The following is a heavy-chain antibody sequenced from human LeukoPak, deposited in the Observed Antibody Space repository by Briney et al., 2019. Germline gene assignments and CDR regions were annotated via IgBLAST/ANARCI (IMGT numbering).Heavy chain of an antibody. CDR3: ARGYSYGYY. V-gene: IGHV3-11*01. CDR2: ISSSGTTI. CDR1: GFIFSDFY. D-gene: IGHD5-18*01. J-gene: IGHJ4*02. Sequence: PGGSLRLSCVASGFIFSDFYMSWIRQAPGKGLEWVSYISSSGTTIYYADSVKGRFTISRDNAKDSLYLQMSSLRAEDTAVYYCARGYSYGYYWGQGTLVTVSS.